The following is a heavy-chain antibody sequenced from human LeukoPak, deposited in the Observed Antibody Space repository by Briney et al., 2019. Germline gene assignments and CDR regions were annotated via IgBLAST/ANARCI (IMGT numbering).Heavy chain of an antibody. CDR3: ARGSLITFGGVIVYNWFDP. V-gene: IGHV4-34*01. CDR2: INHSGST. CDR1: GFTFDDYG. J-gene: IGHJ5*02. D-gene: IGHD3-16*02. Sequence: PGGSLRLSCEASGFTFDDYGMSWVRQAPGKGLEWIGEINHSGSTNYNPSLKSRVTISVDTSKNQFSLKLSSVTAADTAVYYCARGSLITFGGVIVYNWFDPWGQGTLVTVSS.